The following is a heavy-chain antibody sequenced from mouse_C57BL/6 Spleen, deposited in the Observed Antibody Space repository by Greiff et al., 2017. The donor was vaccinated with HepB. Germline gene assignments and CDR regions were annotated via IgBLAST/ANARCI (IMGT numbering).Heavy chain of an antibody. CDR3: ARDEVGPFDY. V-gene: IGHV3-6*01. J-gene: IGHJ2*01. Sequence: EVKVEESGPGLVKPSQSLSLTCSVTGYSITSGYYWNWIRQFPGNKLEWMGYISYDGSNNYNPSLKNRISITRDTSKNQFFLKLNSVTTEDTATYYCARDEVGPFDYWGQGTTLTVSS. CDR2: ISYDGSN. CDR1: GYSITSGYY. D-gene: IGHD1-1*02.